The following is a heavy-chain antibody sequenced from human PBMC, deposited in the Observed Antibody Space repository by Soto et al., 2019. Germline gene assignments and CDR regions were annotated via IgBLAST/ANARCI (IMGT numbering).Heavy chain of an antibody. CDR2: ISAYNGNT. CDR3: ARDPDYYYDSSGYGY. CDR1: GCTFTSYG. Sequence: QVQLVQSGAEVKKRGASVKVSCKAYGCTFTSYGISWVRQAPGQGLEWMGWISAYNGNTNYAQKLQGRVTMTTDTSTSTAYMDLRSLRSDDTAVYYCARDPDYYYDSSGYGYWGQGTLVTVSS. J-gene: IGHJ4*02. D-gene: IGHD3-22*01. V-gene: IGHV1-18*01.